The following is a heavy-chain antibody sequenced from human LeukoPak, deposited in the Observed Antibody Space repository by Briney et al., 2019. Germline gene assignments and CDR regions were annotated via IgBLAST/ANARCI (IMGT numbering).Heavy chain of an antibody. V-gene: IGHV1-69*13. CDR3: ARGIEGMTTVTPAFDY. CDR1: GGTFSSYA. D-gene: IGHD4-17*01. J-gene: IGHJ4*02. CDR2: IIPIFGTA. Sequence: SVKVPCKASGGTFSSYAISWVRQAPGQGLEWMGGIIPIFGTANYAQKFQGRVTITADESTSTAYMELSSLRSEDTAVYYCARGIEGMTTVTPAFDYWGQGTLVTVSS.